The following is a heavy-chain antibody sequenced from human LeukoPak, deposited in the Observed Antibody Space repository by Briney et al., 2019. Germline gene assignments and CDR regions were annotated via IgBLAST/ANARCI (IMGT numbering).Heavy chain of an antibody. CDR3: ARDNAQTMIVVVGSGDAFDI. J-gene: IGHJ3*02. CDR1: GYTFTSYG. D-gene: IGHD3-22*01. CDR2: IIPIFGTA. V-gene: IGHV1-69*13. Sequence: SVKVSCKASGYTFTSYGISWVRQAPGQGLEWMGGIIPIFGTANYAQKFQGRVTITADESTSTAYMELSSLRSEDTAVYYCARDNAQTMIVVVGSGDAFDIWGQGTMVTVSS.